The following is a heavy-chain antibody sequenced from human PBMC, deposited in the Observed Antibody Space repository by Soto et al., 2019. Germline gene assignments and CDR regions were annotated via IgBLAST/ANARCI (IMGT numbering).Heavy chain of an antibody. J-gene: IGHJ6*02. V-gene: IGHV3-48*01. CDR2: ISTGGSTI. CDR1: GFTFSNYN. D-gene: IGHD3-3*01. CDR3: ARDQGITICGVVSSSMDV. Sequence: GGSLRLSCSASGFTFSNYNMNWVRQAPGKGLEWVSYISTGGSTIYYADSVKGRFTISRDNAKNSLYLQMNSLRAEDTAVYYCARDQGITICGVVSSSMDVWGQGTTVTVSS.